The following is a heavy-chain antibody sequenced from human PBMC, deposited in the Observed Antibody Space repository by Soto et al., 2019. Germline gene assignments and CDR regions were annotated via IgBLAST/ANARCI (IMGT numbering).Heavy chain of an antibody. V-gene: IGHV3-33*01. CDR3: ARDREVDTAMVTYYYGMDV. Sequence: GGSLRLSCAASGFTFSSYGMHWVRQAPGQGMESVAVTWYDGSNKDYADSVNGRFTISRDNSKNTLYLQMNSLRAEDTAVYYCARDREVDTAMVTYYYGMDVWGQGTTVTVSS. CDR1: GFTFSSYG. CDR2: TWYDGSNK. J-gene: IGHJ6*02. D-gene: IGHD5-18*01.